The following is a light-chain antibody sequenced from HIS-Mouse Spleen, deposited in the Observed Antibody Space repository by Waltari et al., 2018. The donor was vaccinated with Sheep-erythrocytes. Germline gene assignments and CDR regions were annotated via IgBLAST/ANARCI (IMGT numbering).Light chain of an antibody. V-gene: IGLV2-14*01. Sequence: QSALTQPRSVSGSPGQSVTISCTGTSSDVGGYNYFSWYQQHPGKAPKLMIYDVSKRPSGVSNRFSGSKSGNTASLTISGLQAEDEADYYCSSYTSSSTPVVFGGGTKLTVL. CDR3: SSYTSSSTPVV. CDR1: SSDVGGYNY. CDR2: DVS. J-gene: IGLJ2*01.